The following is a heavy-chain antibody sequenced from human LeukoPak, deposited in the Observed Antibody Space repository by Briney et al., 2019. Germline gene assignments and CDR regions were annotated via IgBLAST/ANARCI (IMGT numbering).Heavy chain of an antibody. Sequence: GGSLRLSCAASGFTCSSYGMHWVRQAPGKGLEWVAFIRYDGSNKYYADSVKGRFTISRDNSKNTLYLQMNSLRAEDTAVYYCAKVRRSSWYRDAFDIWGQGTMVTVSS. V-gene: IGHV3-30*02. CDR1: GFTCSSYG. D-gene: IGHD6-13*01. CDR3: AKVRRSSWYRDAFDI. J-gene: IGHJ3*02. CDR2: IRYDGSNK.